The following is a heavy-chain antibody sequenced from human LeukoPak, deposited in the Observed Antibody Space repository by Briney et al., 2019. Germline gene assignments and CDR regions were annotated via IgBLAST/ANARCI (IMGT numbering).Heavy chain of an antibody. Sequence: GGSLRLSCAASGFTFSSYSMNWVRQAPGKGLEWVSSISSSSSYIYYADSVKGRFTISRDNAKNSLYLQMNSLRAEDTAVYYCARYYCSGGSCYGFDYWGQGTLVTVSS. J-gene: IGHJ4*02. CDR2: ISSSSSYI. CDR1: GFTFSSYS. V-gene: IGHV3-21*01. CDR3: ARYYCSGGSCYGFDY. D-gene: IGHD2-15*01.